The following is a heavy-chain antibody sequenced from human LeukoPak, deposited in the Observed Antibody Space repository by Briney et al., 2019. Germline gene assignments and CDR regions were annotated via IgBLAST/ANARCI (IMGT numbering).Heavy chain of an antibody. CDR3: ARAPEDSSSSWYYYYGMDV. D-gene: IGHD6-13*01. J-gene: IGHJ6*02. CDR2: TYYRSKWYN. V-gene: IGHV6-1*01. CDR1: GDSVSSNSAA. Sequence: QTLSLTCAISGDSVSSNSAAWNWIRQSPSRGLEWLGRTYYRSKWYNDYAESVKSRITINPDTSKNQFSLQLNSVTPEDTAVYYCARAPEDSSSSWYYYYGMDVWGQGTTVTVSS.